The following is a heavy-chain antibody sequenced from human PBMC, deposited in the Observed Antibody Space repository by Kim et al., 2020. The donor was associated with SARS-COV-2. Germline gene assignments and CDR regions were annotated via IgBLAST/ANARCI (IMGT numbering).Heavy chain of an antibody. CDR1: GYTFTSYY. J-gene: IGHJ6*02. CDR3: ARDRADIVVPPLYGMDV. D-gene: IGHD2-2*01. V-gene: IGHV1-46*01. Sequence: ASVKVSCKASGYTFTSYYMHWVRQAPGQGLEWMGIINPSGGSTSYAQKFQGRVTMTRDTSTSTVYMELSSLRSEDTAVYYCARDRADIVVPPLYGMDVRGQGTTVTVSS. CDR2: INPSGGST.